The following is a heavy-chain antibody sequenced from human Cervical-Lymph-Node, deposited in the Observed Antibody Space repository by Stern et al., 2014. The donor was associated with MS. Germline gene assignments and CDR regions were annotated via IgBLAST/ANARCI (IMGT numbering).Heavy chain of an antibody. J-gene: IGHJ4*02. V-gene: IGHV3-30*19. CDR3: ARGYYDYF. CDR2: ISNDGSNK. CDR1: GFTFSSYG. Sequence: EQLVESGGGVVQPGRSLRLSCAASGFTFSSYGMHWVRPAPGQGLEWVAVISNDGSNKNYADSVKGRFTISSENSTTTLCMQMHSLRAEDRAVYYCARGYYDYFWGQGTMVTVSS. D-gene: IGHD3-3*01.